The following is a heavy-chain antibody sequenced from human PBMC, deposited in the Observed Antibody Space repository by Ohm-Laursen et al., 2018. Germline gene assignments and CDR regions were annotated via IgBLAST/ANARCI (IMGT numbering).Heavy chain of an antibody. CDR2: INHSGST. J-gene: IGHJ6*02. D-gene: IGHD1-26*01. CDR1: GGSFSGYY. Sequence: TLSLTCPVYGGSFSGYYWSWIRQPPGKGLEWIGEINHSGSTNYNPSLKSRVTISVDTSKNQFSLKLSSVTAADTAVYYCARVALSGSYFYYYGMDVWGQGTTVTVSS. V-gene: IGHV4-34*01. CDR3: ARVALSGSYFYYYGMDV.